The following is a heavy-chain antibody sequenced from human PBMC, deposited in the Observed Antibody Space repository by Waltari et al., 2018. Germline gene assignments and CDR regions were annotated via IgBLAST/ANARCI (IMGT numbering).Heavy chain of an antibody. V-gene: IGHV4-59*01. D-gene: IGHD3-22*01. CDR2: IYYSGST. CDR1: GGSISSYY. J-gene: IGHJ5*02. CDR3: ARNPNYDSSGFGWFDP. Sequence: QVQLQESGPGLVKPSETLSLTCTVSGGSISSYYWSWIRQPPGKGLEWIGYIYYSGSTNYNPSLKSRVTISVDTSKNQFSLKLSSVTAADMAVYYCARNPNYDSSGFGWFDPWGQGTLVTVSS.